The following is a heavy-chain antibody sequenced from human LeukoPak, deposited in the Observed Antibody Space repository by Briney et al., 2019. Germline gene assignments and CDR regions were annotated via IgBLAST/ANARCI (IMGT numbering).Heavy chain of an antibody. V-gene: IGHV3-21*01. CDR1: GFTFSSYS. J-gene: IGHJ4*02. CDR3: ARVSLGLADY. Sequence: GGSLRLSCAASGFTFSSYSLNWVRQAPGKGLEWVSLISSSNNYIYYADSVKGRFTISRDNAKDSLYLQMDSLRAEDTAVYYCARVSLGLADYWGQGTLVTVSS. CDR2: ISSSNNYI.